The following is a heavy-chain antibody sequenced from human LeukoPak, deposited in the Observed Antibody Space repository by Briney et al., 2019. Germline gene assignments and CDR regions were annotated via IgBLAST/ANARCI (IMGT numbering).Heavy chain of an antibody. D-gene: IGHD3-22*01. CDR3: VRLRRNNDRSGYYYYYYD. CDR1: GYTFSDFS. V-gene: IGHV3-21*01. CDR2: ISVRSNYR. Sequence: PGGSLRLSCAASGYTFSDFSVNWVRQAPGKGLEWVSSISVRSNYRYYADSVRGLFTISRDDARDSLFLQMNSLRAEDTAVYFCVRLRRNNDRSGYYYYYYDWVQGTLVTVSS. J-gene: IGHJ4*02.